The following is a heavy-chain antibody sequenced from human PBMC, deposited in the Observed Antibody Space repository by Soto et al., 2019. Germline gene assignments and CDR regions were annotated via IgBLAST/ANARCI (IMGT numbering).Heavy chain of an antibody. CDR2: IYWANDK. CDR1: GFSLYTSRVG. J-gene: IGHJ3*01. CDR3: AHIMITFGGVTALDAFDF. Sequence: QITLKESGPTLVNPTQTLTLTCTFSGFSLYTSRVGVAWIRQPPGKALEWLAVIYWANDKRYSPSLESRLAITKDTSKNQVVLTMTNLDPVDTATYYCAHIMITFGGVTALDAFDFWGQGTMVTVSS. V-gene: IGHV2-5*02. D-gene: IGHD3-16*01.